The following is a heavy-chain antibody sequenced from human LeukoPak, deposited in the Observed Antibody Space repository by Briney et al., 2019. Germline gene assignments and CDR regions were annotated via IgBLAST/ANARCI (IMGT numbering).Heavy chain of an antibody. CDR2: IWYDGSNK. CDR1: GFTFSSYG. J-gene: IGHJ4*02. D-gene: IGHD4-17*01. V-gene: IGHV3-33*06. CDR3: AKDTTVTTAGFDY. Sequence: PGGSLRLSCAASGFTFSSYGMHWVRQAPGKGLEWVAVIWYDGSNKYYADSVKGRFTISRDNSKNTLYLQMNSLRAEDTAVYYCAKDTTVTTAGFDYWGQGTLVTVSS.